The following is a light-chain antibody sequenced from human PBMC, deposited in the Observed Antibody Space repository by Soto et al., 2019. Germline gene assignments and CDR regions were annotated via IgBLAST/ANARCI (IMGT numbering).Light chain of an antibody. V-gene: IGKV3-20*01. CDR3: HQCGSSPWT. J-gene: IGKJ1*01. Sequence: EIVLTQSPGTLSLSPGERATLSCRASQSVSSYYLAWYQQKPGQAPRLLIDAASRRATGIPDRFSGGGSGTDVPVTLCRLEPEDFAVYYCHQCGSSPWTFGRGTKVEIK. CDR1: QSVSSYY. CDR2: AAS.